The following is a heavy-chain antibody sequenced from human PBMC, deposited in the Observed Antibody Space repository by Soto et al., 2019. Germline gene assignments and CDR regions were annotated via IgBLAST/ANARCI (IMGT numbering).Heavy chain of an antibody. Sequence: ASVKVSCNASGYAFTSYGISWVRQAPGQGLEWMGWISAYNGDTNYAQKLQGRVTMTTDTSTSTAYMELRSLRSDDTAVYYCAREGGYDSSGYYSYYYYGMAVWGQGTTVTVSS. J-gene: IGHJ6*02. CDR3: AREGGYDSSGYYSYYYYGMAV. V-gene: IGHV1-18*04. CDR2: ISAYNGDT. D-gene: IGHD3-22*01. CDR1: GYAFTSYG.